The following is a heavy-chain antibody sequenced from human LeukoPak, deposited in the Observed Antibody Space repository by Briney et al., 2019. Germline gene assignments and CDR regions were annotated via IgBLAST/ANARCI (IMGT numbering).Heavy chain of an antibody. D-gene: IGHD2-2*01. CDR3: ASPSTAYCSSTSCYVFDY. J-gene: IGHJ4*02. V-gene: IGHV1-2*02. CDR1: GYTFTGYY. CDR2: INPNSGGT. Sequence: ASVKVSCKASGYTFTGYYMHWARQAPGQGLEWMGWINPNSGGTNYAQKFQGRVTMTRDTSISTAYMELSRLRSDDTAVYYCASPSTAYCSSTSCYVFDYWGQGTLVTVSS.